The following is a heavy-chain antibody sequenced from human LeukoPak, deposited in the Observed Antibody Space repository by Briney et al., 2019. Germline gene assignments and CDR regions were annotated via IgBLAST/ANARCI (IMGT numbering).Heavy chain of an antibody. CDR3: ARYGPPGERIKLWSWGYYYYGMDV. D-gene: IGHD5-18*01. J-gene: IGHJ6*04. CDR1: GYSFTSYW. Sequence: GESLKISCKGSGYSFTSYWIGWVRQMPGKGLECMGIIYPGDSDTRYSPSFQGQVTISADKSISTAYLQWSSLKASDTAMYYCARYGPPGERIKLWSWGYYYYGMDVWGKGPTVTVSS. CDR2: IYPGDSDT. V-gene: IGHV5-51*01.